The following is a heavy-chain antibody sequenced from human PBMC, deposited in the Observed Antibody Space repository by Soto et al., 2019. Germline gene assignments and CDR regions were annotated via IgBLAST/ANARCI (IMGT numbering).Heavy chain of an antibody. D-gene: IGHD6-13*01. J-gene: IGHJ4*02. CDR1: GGSISSYY. V-gene: IGHV4-59*01. Sequence: PSETLSLTCTVSGGSISSYYWSWIRQPPGKGLEWIGYIYYSGSTNYNPSLKSRVTISVDTSKNQFSLKLSSVTAADTAVYYCAGMAAGTIDYWGQGTLVTVYS. CDR2: IYYSGST. CDR3: AGMAAGTIDY.